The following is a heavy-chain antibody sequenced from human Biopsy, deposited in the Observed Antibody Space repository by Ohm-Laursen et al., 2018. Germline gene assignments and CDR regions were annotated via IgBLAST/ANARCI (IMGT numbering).Heavy chain of an antibody. CDR3: ARATNSTGWPYYYFYGMDV. J-gene: IGHJ6*02. Sequence: SETLSLTCSVSGYSISTAYYWAWIRQTPGKGLERIGYIYYSGSTNYNPSLKSRVTISVDTSKNQFSLRLNSVTAADTAVYYCARATNSTGWPYYYFYGMDVWGQGTTVTVSS. V-gene: IGHV4-59*01. D-gene: IGHD2/OR15-2a*01. CDR2: IYYSGST. CDR1: GYSISTAYY.